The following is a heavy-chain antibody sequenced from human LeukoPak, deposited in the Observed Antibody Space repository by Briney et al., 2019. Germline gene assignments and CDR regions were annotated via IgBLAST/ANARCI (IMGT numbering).Heavy chain of an antibody. V-gene: IGHV3-23*01. J-gene: IGHJ4*02. Sequence: GGSLRLSCAASGFTFSSYAMSWVRQAPGKGLEWVSLISGGGTSTYYADSVKGRFTISRDNSNNTVYLQMNSLRAEETAVYFCARSFVAADFFDYWGQGTLVTVSS. CDR3: ARSFVAADFFDY. CDR2: ISGGGTST. CDR1: GFTFSSYA. D-gene: IGHD6-13*01.